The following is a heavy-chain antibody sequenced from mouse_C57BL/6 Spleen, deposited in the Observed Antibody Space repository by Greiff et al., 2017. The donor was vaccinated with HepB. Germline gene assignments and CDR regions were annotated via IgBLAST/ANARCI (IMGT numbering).Heavy chain of an antibody. CDR3: ARYRFTTVVATDY. CDR1: GYAFSSSW. D-gene: IGHD1-1*01. J-gene: IGHJ2*01. Sequence: VQLQQSGPELVKPGASVKISCKASGYAFSSSWMNWVKQRPGKGLEWIGRIYPGDGDTNYNGKFKGKATLTADKSSSTAYMQLSSLTSEDSAVYFCARYRFTTVVATDYWGQGTTLTVSS. CDR2: IYPGDGDT. V-gene: IGHV1-82*01.